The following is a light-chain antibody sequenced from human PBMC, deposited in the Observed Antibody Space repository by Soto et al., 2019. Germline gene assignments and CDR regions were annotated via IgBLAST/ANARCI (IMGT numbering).Light chain of an antibody. CDR2: GAS. J-gene: IGKJ2*01. CDR3: QQYGSSLMYT. CDR1: QSVSIL. V-gene: IGKV3-20*01. Sequence: EVVLTQSPATLSVSPGERATLSCRASQSVSILLAWYQQKPGQAPRLLIYGASSRATGIPDRFSGSGSGTDFTLTISRLEPEDFAVYYCQQYGSSLMYTFGQGTKVDIK.